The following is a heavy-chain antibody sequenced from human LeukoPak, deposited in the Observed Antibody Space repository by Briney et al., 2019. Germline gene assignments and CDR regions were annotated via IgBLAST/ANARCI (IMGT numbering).Heavy chain of an antibody. D-gene: IGHD3-10*01. CDR3: AKDRDRASMDV. J-gene: IGHJ6*03. CDR2: IRSSGIST. V-gene: IGHV3-23*01. CDR1: GFTFSSYA. Sequence: PGGSLRLSCAASGFTFSSYAMSWVRQAPGKGQEWVSGIRSSGISTYYADSVKGRFTISRDDSKNTLYLQMNSLRAEDTAVYYCAKDRDRASMDVWGKGTTVTVS.